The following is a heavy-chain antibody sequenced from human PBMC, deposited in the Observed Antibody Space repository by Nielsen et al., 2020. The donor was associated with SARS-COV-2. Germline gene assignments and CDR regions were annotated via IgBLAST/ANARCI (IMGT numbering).Heavy chain of an antibody. CDR2: IYYTGST. D-gene: IGHD3-3*01. Sequence: SETLSLTCTVSGGFINNYYWSWIRQPPGEGLEWIGYIYYTGSTNYNPSLKSRVTISIDTSKNQFSLKLNSVTAADTAIYYCARRFAYFDFWSGTDYFDHWGQGTLVTVS. J-gene: IGHJ4*02. CDR3: ARRFAYFDFWSGTDYFDH. V-gene: IGHV4-59*08. CDR1: GGFINNYY.